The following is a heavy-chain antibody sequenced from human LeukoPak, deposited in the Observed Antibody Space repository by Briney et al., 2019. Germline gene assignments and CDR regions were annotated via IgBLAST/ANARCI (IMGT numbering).Heavy chain of an antibody. CDR1: GGSISSYY. V-gene: IGHV4-59*01. D-gene: IGHD4-17*01. CDR3: ARHLGSVTSRDY. Sequence: SETLSLTCTVSGGSISSYYWSWIRQPPGKGLEWIGYIYYSGSTNYNPSLKSRVTISVDTSKDQFFLKLSSVTAADTAVYYCARHLGSVTSRDYWGQGSLVTVSS. J-gene: IGHJ4*02. CDR2: IYYSGST.